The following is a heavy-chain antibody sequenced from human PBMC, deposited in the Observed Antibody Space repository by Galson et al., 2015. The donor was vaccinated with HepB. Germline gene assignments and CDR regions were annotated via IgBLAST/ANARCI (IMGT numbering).Heavy chain of an antibody. CDR3: ARSYDSSGYYYAGGSNFDY. D-gene: IGHD3-22*01. V-gene: IGHV2-70*01. Sequence: DDKYYSTSVKTRLTISKDTSKNQVVLAMTNMDPVDTATYYCARSYDSSGYYYAGGSNFDYWGQGTLVTVSS. J-gene: IGHJ4*02. CDR2: DDK.